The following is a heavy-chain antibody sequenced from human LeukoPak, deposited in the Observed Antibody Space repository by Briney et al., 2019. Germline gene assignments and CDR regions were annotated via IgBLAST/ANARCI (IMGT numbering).Heavy chain of an antibody. CDR2: INPSGGST. J-gene: IGHJ4*02. V-gene: IGHV1-46*01. CDR3: ARDLDGGTLFDY. D-gene: IGHD2-15*01. Sequence: ASVKVSCKASGYTFTIYYMHWVRQAPGQGLGWRGIINPSGGSTSYAQKFQGRLTMTRDTYTSTVYMELSSLRSEDTAVYYCARDLDGGTLFDYWGQGTLVTVSS. CDR1: GYTFTIYY.